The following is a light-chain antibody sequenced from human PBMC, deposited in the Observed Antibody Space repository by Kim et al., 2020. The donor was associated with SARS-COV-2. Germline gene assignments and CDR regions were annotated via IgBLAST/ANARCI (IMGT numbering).Light chain of an antibody. J-gene: IGKJ4*01. CDR3: QQRYNWPLT. CDR1: QSVGNS. CDR2: ETS. V-gene: IGKV3-11*01. Sequence: EIVLTQSPATLSLSPGERATLSCRASQSVGNSLAWFQQKPGQAPRLLIFETSNRATGIPARFSGSGSGTAFTLTISSLEPEDFAVYYCQQRYNWPLTFGGGPKVDIK.